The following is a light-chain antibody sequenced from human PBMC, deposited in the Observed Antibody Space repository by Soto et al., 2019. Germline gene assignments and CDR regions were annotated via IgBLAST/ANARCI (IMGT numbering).Light chain of an antibody. CDR3: SSYSTSSALV. CDR1: SADIGAFNY. J-gene: IGLJ2*01. CDR2: DVS. Sequence: QSALTQSASVSGSPGQSITISCAGTSADIGAFNYVSWYQHHPGKAPQLLIYDVSNRPSGVSARFSASKSANTASLTISGLQTDDEADYYCSSYSTSSALVFGGGTKLTVL. V-gene: IGLV2-14*03.